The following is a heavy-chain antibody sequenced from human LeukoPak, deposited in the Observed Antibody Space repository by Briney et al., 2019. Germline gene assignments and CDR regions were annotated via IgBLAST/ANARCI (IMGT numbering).Heavy chain of an antibody. J-gene: IGHJ3*02. CDR2: IWYDGSNK. D-gene: IGHD3-10*01. Sequence: SLRLSCAASGFIFSSYSMNWVRQAPGKGLEWVAVIWYDGSNKYYADSVKGRFTISRDNSKNTLYLQMNSLRAEDTAVYYCASSITMVRGVIGAFDIWGQGTMVTVSS. CDR3: ASSITMVRGVIGAFDI. CDR1: GFIFSSYS. V-gene: IGHV3-33*08.